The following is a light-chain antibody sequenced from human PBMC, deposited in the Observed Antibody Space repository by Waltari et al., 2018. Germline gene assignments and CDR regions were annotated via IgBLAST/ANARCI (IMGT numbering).Light chain of an antibody. CDR1: ENAFQS. V-gene: IGKV3-11*01. J-gene: IGKJ4*01. CDR2: EAS. CDR3: QQRNDWPLT. Sequence: EIVLTQSPATLSLSPGESANLSCRASENAFQSVAWYQQRPGQAPRLLISEASNRATGVPDRFDAFGSGTDFTLTISSLEPEDFAVYYCQQRNDWPLTFGGGTRVEIK.